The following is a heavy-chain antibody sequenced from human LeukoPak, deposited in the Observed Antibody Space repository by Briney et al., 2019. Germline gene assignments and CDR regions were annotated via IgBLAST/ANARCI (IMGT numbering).Heavy chain of an antibody. CDR1: GFTFSSHS. J-gene: IGHJ3*02. V-gene: IGHV3-21*01. Sequence: GGSLRLSCAASGFTFSSHSMNWVRQAPGKGLEWVSSISSSSSYIYYADSVKGRFTISRDNAKNSLYLQMNSLRAEDTAVYYCARVTMVRGVYDAFDIWGQGTMVTVSS. D-gene: IGHD3-10*01. CDR2: ISSSSSYI. CDR3: ARVTMVRGVYDAFDI.